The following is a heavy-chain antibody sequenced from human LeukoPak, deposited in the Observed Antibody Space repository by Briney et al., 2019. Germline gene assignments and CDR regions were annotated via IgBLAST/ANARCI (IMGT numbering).Heavy chain of an antibody. D-gene: IGHD1-26*01. CDR1: GFTFSSYA. CDR3: ARRGSYYGDSMDY. CDR2: ISSNGGST. Sequence: GGSLRLSCAASGFTFSSYAMHWVRQAPGKGLQYVSAISSNGGSTYYANSLKGRFTISRDNSKNTLYLQMGSLRAQDMAVYYCARRGSYYGDSMDYWGQGTLVTVSS. V-gene: IGHV3-64*01. J-gene: IGHJ4*02.